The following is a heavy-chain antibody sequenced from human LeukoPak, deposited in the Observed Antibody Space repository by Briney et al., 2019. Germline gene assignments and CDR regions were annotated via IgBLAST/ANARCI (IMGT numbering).Heavy chain of an antibody. V-gene: IGHV4-59*04. CDR3: ASRQVVPAATPFDY. CDR1: GGSISSYF. D-gene: IGHD2-2*01. CDR2: IYHSGST. J-gene: IGHJ4*02. Sequence: PSETLSLTCTVSGGSISSYFWNWIRQPPGKGLEWIGYIYHSGSTYYNPSLKSRVTISVDRSKNQFSLKLSSVTAADTAVYYCASRQVVPAATPFDYWGQGTLVTVSS.